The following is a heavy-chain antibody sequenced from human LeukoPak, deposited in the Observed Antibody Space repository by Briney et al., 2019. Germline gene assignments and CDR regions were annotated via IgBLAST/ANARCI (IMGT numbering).Heavy chain of an antibody. D-gene: IGHD3-10*01. CDR1: GFTFSSYA. CDR3: ATLWFGGEFDP. V-gene: IGHV3-30-3*01. Sequence: GGSLRLSCAASGFTFSSYAMHWVRQAPGKGLEWVAVISYDGSNKYYADSVKGRFTISRDNSKNTLYLQMNSLRAEDTAVYYCATLWFGGEFDPWGQGTLVTVSS. J-gene: IGHJ5*02. CDR2: ISYDGSNK.